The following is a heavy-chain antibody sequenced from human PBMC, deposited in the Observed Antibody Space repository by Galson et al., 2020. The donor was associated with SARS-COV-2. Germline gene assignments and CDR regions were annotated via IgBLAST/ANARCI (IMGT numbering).Heavy chain of an antibody. CDR3: SRDQGYGSSWYIVDPCDH. J-gene: IGHJ4*02. Sequence: ASETLSLTCTVSGGSISTNNCFWGWIRQPPGKGLEWIGRIYYGGTTYYNPSLKSRLTISMDTSKNQFSLNLSSVTAADTAVYYCSRDQGYGSSWYIVDPCDHWGQGTLVTVSS. D-gene: IGHD6-13*01. CDR1: GGSISTNNCF. CDR2: IYYGGTT. V-gene: IGHV4-39*07.